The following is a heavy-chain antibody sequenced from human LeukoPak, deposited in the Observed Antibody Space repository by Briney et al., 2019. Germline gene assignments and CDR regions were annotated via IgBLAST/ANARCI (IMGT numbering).Heavy chain of an antibody. D-gene: IGHD6-19*01. V-gene: IGHV4-59*12. Sequence: SETLSLTCTVSGGSISSYYWSWIRQPPGKGLEWIGSIYYSGSTYYNPSLKSRVTISVDTSKNQFSLKLSSVTAADTAVYYCARLVAGKAYYFDYWGQGTLVTVSS. J-gene: IGHJ4*02. CDR2: IYYSGST. CDR1: GGSISSYY. CDR3: ARLVAGKAYYFDY.